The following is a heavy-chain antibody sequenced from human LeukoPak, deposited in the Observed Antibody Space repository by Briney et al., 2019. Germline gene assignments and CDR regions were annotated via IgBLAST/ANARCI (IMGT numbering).Heavy chain of an antibody. J-gene: IGHJ5*02. Sequence: GASVKVSCKASGYTFTSYGISWVRQAPGQGLEWMGWISAYNGNTNYAQKLQGRVTMTTDTSTSTAYMELSSLRSEDTAVYHCARGVTGYPNWFDPWGQGTLVTVSS. D-gene: IGHD3-9*01. CDR2: ISAYNGNT. CDR1: GYTFTSYG. V-gene: IGHV1-18*01. CDR3: ARGVTGYPNWFDP.